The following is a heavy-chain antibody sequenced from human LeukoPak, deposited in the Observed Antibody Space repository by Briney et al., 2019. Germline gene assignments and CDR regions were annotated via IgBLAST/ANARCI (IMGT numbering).Heavy chain of an antibody. V-gene: IGHV1-24*01. J-gene: IGHJ6*04. CDR1: GHTLSELS. D-gene: IGHD3-10*01. CDR2: FDPEDVET. Sequence: ASVKVSCKVSGHTLSELSMHWVRQGPGKGPEWIGGFDPEDVETIYAQKFQGRVTMTEDTSIETTYMELTSLTSEDTAVYYCATGHYYGSGRLPQAMDVWGKGTTVTISS. CDR3: ATGHYYGSGRLPQAMDV.